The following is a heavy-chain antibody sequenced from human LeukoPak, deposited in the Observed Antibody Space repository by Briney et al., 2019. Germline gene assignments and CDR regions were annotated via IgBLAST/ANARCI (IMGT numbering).Heavy chain of an antibody. CDR1: GFTFSSYS. D-gene: IGHD6-6*01. Sequence: GGSLRLSCAASGFTFSSYSMNWVRQAPRKGLQWVSSISSSSSYIYYADSVKGRFTISRDNAKNSLYLQMNSLRAEDTAVYYCARGPRGSSSITYFDYWGQGTLVTVSS. V-gene: IGHV3-21*01. CDR2: ISSSSSYI. J-gene: IGHJ4*02. CDR3: ARGPRGSSSITYFDY.